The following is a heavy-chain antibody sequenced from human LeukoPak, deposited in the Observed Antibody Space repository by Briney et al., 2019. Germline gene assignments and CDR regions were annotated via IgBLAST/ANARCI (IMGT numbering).Heavy chain of an antibody. Sequence: SETLSPTCTVSGGSISSGGYYWSWIRQHLGKGLEWIGYIYYSGSTYYNPSLKSRVTISVDTSKNQFSLKLSSVTAADTAVYYCARTSWQQLVQGFDYWGQGTLVTVSS. V-gene: IGHV4-31*03. J-gene: IGHJ4*02. CDR1: GGSISSGGYY. D-gene: IGHD6-13*01. CDR2: IYYSGST. CDR3: ARTSWQQLVQGFDY.